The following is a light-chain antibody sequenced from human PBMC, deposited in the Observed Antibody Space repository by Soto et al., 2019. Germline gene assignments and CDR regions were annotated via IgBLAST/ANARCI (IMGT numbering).Light chain of an antibody. CDR2: DVN. CDR3: CSFAGSYTLI. Sequence: QSALTQPRSVSGSPGQSVTISCSGSSSDVGGYNYVSWYQQPPGKAPKLLIYDVNKRPSGVPNRFSGSKSGSRASLTISGLEDEDEADYYCCSFAGSYTLIFGGGTKLTVL. V-gene: IGLV2-11*01. J-gene: IGLJ2*01. CDR1: SSDVGGYNY.